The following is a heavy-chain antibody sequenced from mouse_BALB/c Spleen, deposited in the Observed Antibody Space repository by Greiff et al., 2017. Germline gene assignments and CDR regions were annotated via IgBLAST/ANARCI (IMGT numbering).Heavy chain of an antibody. V-gene: IGHV2-6-7*01. J-gene: IGHJ4*01. D-gene: IGHD1-2*01. CDR2: IWGDGST. CDR3: ASSLLRLHDYAMDY. Sequence: VQVVESGPGLVAPSQSLSITCTVSGFSLTGYGVNWVRQPPGKGLEWLGMIWGDGSTDYNSALKSRLSISKDNSKSQVFLKMNSLQTDDTARYYCASSLLRLHDYAMDYWGQGTSVTVSS. CDR1: GFSLTGYG.